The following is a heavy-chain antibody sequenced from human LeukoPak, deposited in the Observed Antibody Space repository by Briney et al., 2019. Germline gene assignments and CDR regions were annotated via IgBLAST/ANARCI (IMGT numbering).Heavy chain of an antibody. J-gene: IGHJ4*02. CDR3: AKGRSSWSAFDY. V-gene: IGHV3-23*01. Sequence: GGSLRLSCAASGFTFSSYAMSWVRQAPGKGLEWVSTMTGSGGSTYYADSVKGRFTISRDNSKNTLYLQMNSLRAEDTAVYYCAKGRSSWSAFDYWGQGTLVTVSS. CDR2: MTGSGGST. CDR1: GFTFSSYA. D-gene: IGHD6-13*01.